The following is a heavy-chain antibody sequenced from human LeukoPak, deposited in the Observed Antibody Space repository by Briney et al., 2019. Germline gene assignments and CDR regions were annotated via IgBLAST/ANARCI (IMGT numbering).Heavy chain of an antibody. CDR2: INPNSGDT. Sequence: ASVKVSCKASGYTFTGYHIHWVRQAPGQGLEWMGRINPNSGDTNYAQKFQGRVTMTRDTSISTAYMELSRLRSDDTAVYYCARRPYCGGDCLYGMDVWGQGTTVTVSS. J-gene: IGHJ6*02. CDR1: GYTFTGYH. CDR3: ARRPYCGGDCLYGMDV. D-gene: IGHD2-21*02. V-gene: IGHV1-2*06.